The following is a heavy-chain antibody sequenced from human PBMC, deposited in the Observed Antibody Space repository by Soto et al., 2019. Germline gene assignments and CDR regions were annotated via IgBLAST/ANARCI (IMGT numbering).Heavy chain of an antibody. CDR3: AKDEGYGSGSTYYYSYMAV. CDR2: ISGSGGST. CDR1: GFTFRSYA. J-gene: IGHJ6*03. V-gene: IGHV3-23*01. Sequence: GGSLRLSCAASGFTFRSYAMSWVRQAPGKGLEWVSAISGSGGSTYYADSVKGRFTISRDNSKNTLYLQMNSLRAEDTAVYYCAKDEGYGSGSTYYYSYMAVWGKGT. D-gene: IGHD3-10*01.